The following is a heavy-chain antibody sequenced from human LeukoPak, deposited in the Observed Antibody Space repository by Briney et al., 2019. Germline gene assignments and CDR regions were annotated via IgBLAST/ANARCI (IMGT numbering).Heavy chain of an antibody. Sequence: GGSLRLSCAASGFTFSSYAMHWVRQAPGEGLEWVAVISYDGSNKYYADSVKGRFTISRDNSKNTLYLQMNSLRAEDTAVYYCARDSNDYGDYWGQGTLVTVSS. J-gene: IGHJ4*02. CDR2: ISYDGSNK. V-gene: IGHV3-30-3*01. CDR1: GFTFSSYA. CDR3: ARDSNDYGDY.